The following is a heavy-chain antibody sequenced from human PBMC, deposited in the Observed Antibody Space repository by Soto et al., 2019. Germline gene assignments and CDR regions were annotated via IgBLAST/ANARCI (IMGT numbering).Heavy chain of an antibody. CDR3: ARDFQERSRGMRSFDY. V-gene: IGHV4-30-4*01. CDR1: GDSISSDSYN. J-gene: IGHJ4*02. CDR2: IYYTGST. Sequence: QVQLQESGPGLVKPSQTLSLTCTVSGDSISSDSYNWNWIRQSPGKGLEWIGYIYYTGSTYYNPSLKSRVSISVDTSSNQFSLKLRSVTAADTAVYYCARDFQERSRGMRSFDYWGQGTLVTVSS.